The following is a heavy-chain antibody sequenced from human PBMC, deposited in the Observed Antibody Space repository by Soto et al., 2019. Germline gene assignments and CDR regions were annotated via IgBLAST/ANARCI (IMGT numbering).Heavy chain of an antibody. D-gene: IGHD3-16*01. CDR1: GYTLTELS. CDR2: IGDKI. Sequence: SCKVSGYTLTELSMNWVRQAPGKGLEWVSGIGDKIYYAESVKGRFTISRGNSKNTLYLQMDSLRAEDTAVYYCAKGQYDWTYNELDYWGHGTLVTVSS. J-gene: IGHJ4*01. V-gene: IGHV3-23*01. CDR3: AKGQYDWTYNELDY.